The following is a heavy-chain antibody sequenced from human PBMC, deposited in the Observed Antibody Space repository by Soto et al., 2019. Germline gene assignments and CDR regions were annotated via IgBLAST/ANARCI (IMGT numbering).Heavy chain of an antibody. D-gene: IGHD2-21*01. CDR3: ARQGDRCSRHWFLRL. V-gene: IGHV4-59*08. Sequence: QVQLQESGPGLVKPSETLSLTCTVSGGSISSYYWSWIRQPPGKGLEWIGYIYYSGSTNYNPSLKNRGHISRGTAKKQFSPEPNSWAGAGTAGYLRARQGDRCSRHWFLRLWGRGTLVHFSS. J-gene: IGHJ2*01. CDR2: IYYSGST. CDR1: GGSISSYY.